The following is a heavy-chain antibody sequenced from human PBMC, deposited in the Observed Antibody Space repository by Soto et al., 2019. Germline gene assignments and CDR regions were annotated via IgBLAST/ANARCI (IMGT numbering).Heavy chain of an antibody. J-gene: IGHJ5*01. CDR2: IYATGTT. CDR1: GASISGFY. CDR3: VRDGTKTLRDWFDS. D-gene: IGHD1-1*01. V-gene: IGHV4-4*07. Sequence: SENLSLTCTVSGASISGFYWSWIRKSAGKGLEWIGRIYATGTTDYNPSLKSRVMMSVDTSKKQFSLKLRSVTAADTAVYYCVRDGTKTLRDWFDSSGQGFSVTVSS.